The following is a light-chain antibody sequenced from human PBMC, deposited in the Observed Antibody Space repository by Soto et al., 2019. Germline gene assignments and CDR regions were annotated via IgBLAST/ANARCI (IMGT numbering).Light chain of an antibody. J-gene: IGLJ2*01. CDR2: DVS. V-gene: IGLV2-11*01. CDR1: SSDVGTYNY. CDR3: FSYAGTYTLV. Sequence: QSALTQPRSVSGSPGQSVTISCTGTSSDVGTYNYVSWYQQHPGKAPKLMIYDVSKRPSGVPDRFSGSKSGNTASLTISGLQADDEAHYYCFSYAGTYTLVFGGGTQLTVL.